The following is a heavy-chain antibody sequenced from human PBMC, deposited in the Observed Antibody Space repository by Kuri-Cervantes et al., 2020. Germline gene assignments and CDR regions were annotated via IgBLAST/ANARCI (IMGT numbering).Heavy chain of an antibody. CDR3: ARSGGSGSYYTLRS. Sequence: SQTLSLTCAVYGGSFSGYYWSWIRQPPGKGLEWIGYIYYSGSTNYNPSLKSRVTISVDTSKNQFSLKLSSVTAADTAVYYCARSGGSGSYYTLRSWGQGTLVTVSS. D-gene: IGHD3-10*01. J-gene: IGHJ4*02. CDR1: GGSFSGYY. V-gene: IGHV4-59*01. CDR2: IYYSGST.